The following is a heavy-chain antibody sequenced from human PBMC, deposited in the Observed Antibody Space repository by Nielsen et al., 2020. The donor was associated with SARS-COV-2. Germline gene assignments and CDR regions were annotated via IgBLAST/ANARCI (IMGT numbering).Heavy chain of an antibody. CDR3: ASGGKIVGATAFDY. CDR1: GFTFDDYA. V-gene: IGHV3-9*01. J-gene: IGHJ4*02. Sequence: SLKISCAASGFTFDDYAMHWVRQAPGKGLEWVSGISWNSGSIGYADSVKGRFTISRDNAKNSLYLQMNSLRAEDTALYYCASGGKIVGATAFDYWGQGTLVTVSS. D-gene: IGHD1-26*01. CDR2: ISWNSGSI.